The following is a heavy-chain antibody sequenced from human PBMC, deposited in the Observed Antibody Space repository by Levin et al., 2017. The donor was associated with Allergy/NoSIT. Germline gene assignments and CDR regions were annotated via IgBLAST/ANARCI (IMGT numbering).Heavy chain of an antibody. V-gene: IGHV1-18*01. D-gene: IGHD2-8*01. J-gene: IGHJ3*02. Sequence: GESLKISCKASGFTFTFYAFTWVRQAPGQGLEWMGWISPYNGDTKYAQRFQDRVTMTTDTSTSTAYMELRSLRSEDTAMYFCAREMAETAADAFDIWGQGTMVTVSS. CDR3: AREMAETAADAFDI. CDR1: GFTFTFYA. CDR2: ISPYNGDT.